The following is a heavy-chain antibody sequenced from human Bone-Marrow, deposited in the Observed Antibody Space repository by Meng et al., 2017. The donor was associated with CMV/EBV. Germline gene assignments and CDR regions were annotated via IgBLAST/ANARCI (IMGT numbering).Heavy chain of an antibody. CDR1: GFTFGDYA. D-gene: IGHD3-3*01. CDR2: IRSKAYGGTT. CDR3: TRDGGRGLTIFGVVITDYGMDV. J-gene: IGHJ6*02. Sequence: GGSLRLSCTASGFTFGDYAMSWVRQAPGKGLEWVGFIRSKAYGGTTEYAASVKGRFTISRDDSKSIAYLQMNSLKTEDTAVYYCTRDGGRGLTIFGVVITDYGMDVWGQGTTVTVSS. V-gene: IGHV3-49*04.